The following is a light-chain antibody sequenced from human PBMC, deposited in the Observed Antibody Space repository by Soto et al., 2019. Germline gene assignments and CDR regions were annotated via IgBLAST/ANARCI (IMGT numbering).Light chain of an antibody. CDR1: QTISSW. J-gene: IGKJ1*01. CDR2: QAS. CDR3: QHYQSYSEA. V-gene: IGKV1-5*03. Sequence: IQMTQSPSTLSSSVGDRVTITCRASQTISSWLAWYQHKPGKAPKLLIYQASTLTSGVPSRFSGSGSGTDFTLTISNLQPDDFATYYCQHYQSYSEAFGQGTKVDI.